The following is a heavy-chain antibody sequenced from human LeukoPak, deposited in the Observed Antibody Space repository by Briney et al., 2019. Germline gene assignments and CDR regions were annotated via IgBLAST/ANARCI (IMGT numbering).Heavy chain of an antibody. CDR2: IYSDNT. D-gene: IGHD6-19*01. Sequence: SGGSLRLSCTVSGFTVSSNSMSWVRQAPGKGLEWVSFIYSDNTHYSDSVKGRFTISRDNSKNTLYLQMNSLRAEDTAVYYCAKDLDSSGWYYFDYWGQGTLVTVSS. CDR1: GFTVSSNS. V-gene: IGHV3-53*01. J-gene: IGHJ4*02. CDR3: AKDLDSSGWYYFDY.